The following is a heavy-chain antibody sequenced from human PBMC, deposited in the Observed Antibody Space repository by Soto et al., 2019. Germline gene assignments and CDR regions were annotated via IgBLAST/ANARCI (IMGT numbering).Heavy chain of an antibody. V-gene: IGHV3-30-3*01. Sequence: QVQLVESGGGVVQPGRSLRLSCAASGFTFSTYTMYWVRQAPGKGLEWVAGISNNGINTHYADSVKGRFTISRDNSKNTRDVQMHSLGAEDTAVYYCAREWSISVAAPGYWGQGTLVTVSS. J-gene: IGHJ4*02. CDR1: GFTFSTYT. CDR3: AREWSISVAAPGY. CDR2: ISNNGINT. D-gene: IGHD6-19*01.